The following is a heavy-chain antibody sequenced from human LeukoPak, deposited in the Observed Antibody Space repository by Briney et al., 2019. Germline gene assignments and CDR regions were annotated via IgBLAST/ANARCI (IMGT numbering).Heavy chain of an antibody. CDR2: ISYDGSNK. J-gene: IGHJ4*02. CDR1: GFTFSSYG. D-gene: IGHD2-8*01. V-gene: IGHV3-30-3*01. CDR3: AAGVDY. Sequence: GRSLRLSCAASGFTFSSYGMHWVRQAPGKGLEWMAFISYDGSNKYYIDSVKGRFTISRDNSKNTLYLQMNTLRPEDTAVYYCAAGVDYWGQGTLVTVSS.